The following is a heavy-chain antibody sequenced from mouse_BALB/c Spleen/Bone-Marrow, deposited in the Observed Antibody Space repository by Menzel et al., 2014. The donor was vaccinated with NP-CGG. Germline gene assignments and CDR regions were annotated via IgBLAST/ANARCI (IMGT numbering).Heavy chain of an antibody. J-gene: IGHJ3*01. CDR3: ARGDGFAWFAY. CDR1: GYTFTSYW. Sequence: VQLQESGAELVMPGASVKLSCKASGYTFTSYWMHWVKQRPGQGLEWIGEINPSNGRTNYNEKFKSKATLTVDKSSSTAYMQLSSLTSEDSAVYYCARGDGFAWFAYWGQGTLVTVSA. CDR2: INPSNGRT. V-gene: IGHV1S81*02. D-gene: IGHD3-3*01.